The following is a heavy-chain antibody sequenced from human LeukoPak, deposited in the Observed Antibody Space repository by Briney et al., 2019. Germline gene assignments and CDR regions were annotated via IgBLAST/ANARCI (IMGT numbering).Heavy chain of an antibody. D-gene: IGHD6-13*01. CDR3: VRDRQYSSSWLYFDY. Sequence: GGSLRLSCAASGFTFSSYAMHWVRQAPGTGLGRVAVISYDGSNKYYADSVKSRFTISRENSKKTLYLQMSSLRAEETAVYYCVRDRQYSSSWLYFDYGGQGTLVTVPS. J-gene: IGHJ4*02. V-gene: IGHV3-30-3*01. CDR1: GFTFSSYA. CDR2: ISYDGSNK.